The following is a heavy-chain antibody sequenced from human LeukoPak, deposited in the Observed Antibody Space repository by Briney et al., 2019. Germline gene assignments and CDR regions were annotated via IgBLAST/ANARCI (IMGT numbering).Heavy chain of an antibody. V-gene: IGHV3-23*01. Sequence: ETLSLTCAVYGGSFSGYYWSWVRQAPGKGLEWVSAISGSGGSTYYADSVKGRFTISRDNSKNTLYLQMNSLRAEDTAVYYCARPSGSYPRWGQGTLVTVSS. CDR2: ISGSGGST. D-gene: IGHD1-26*01. CDR3: ARPSGSYPR. CDR1: GGSFSGYY. J-gene: IGHJ4*02.